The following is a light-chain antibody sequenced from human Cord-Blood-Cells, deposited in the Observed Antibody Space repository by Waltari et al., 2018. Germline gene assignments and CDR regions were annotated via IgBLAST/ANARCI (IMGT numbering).Light chain of an antibody. J-gene: IGLJ2*01. CDR3: AAWDDSLSGVV. CDR2: RNN. V-gene: IGLV1-47*01. Sequence: QSVLTQPPSASGTPGQRVTISCSGRSSTTGINDVYWYQQLPGTAPKLLIYRNNQRPSGVPDRFSGSKSGTSASLAISGLRSEDEADYYCAAWDDSLSGVVFGGGTKLTVL. CDR1: SSTTGIND.